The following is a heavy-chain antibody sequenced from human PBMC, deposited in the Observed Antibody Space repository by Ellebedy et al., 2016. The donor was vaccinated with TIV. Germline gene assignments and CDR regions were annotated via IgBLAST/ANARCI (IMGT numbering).Heavy chain of an antibody. CDR3: ARGFVEAAAQHGAFDI. J-gene: IGHJ3*02. D-gene: IGHD6-13*01. V-gene: IGHV1-46*01. CDR2: INPSGGST. Sequence: ASVKVSCXASGYTFTSYYMHWVRQAPGQGLEWMGIINPSGGSTSYAQKFQGRVTMTRDTSTSTVYMELSSLRSEDTAVYYCARGFVEAAAQHGAFDIWGQGTMVTVSS. CDR1: GYTFTSYY.